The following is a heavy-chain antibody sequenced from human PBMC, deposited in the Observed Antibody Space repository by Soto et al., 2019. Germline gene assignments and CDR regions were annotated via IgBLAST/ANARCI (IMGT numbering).Heavy chain of an antibody. CDR1: GGFIRSSRDY. CDR2: IYYSGST. J-gene: IGHJ4*02. Sequence: PSETLSLTCTVSGGFIRSSRDYWGWIRQPPGKGLEWIGSIYYSGSTYYNPPLKSRVTISVDTSKNQFSLKLSSVTAADTAVYYCARQEWIQLWPDDYWGQGTLVTVSS. CDR3: ARQEWIQLWPDDY. D-gene: IGHD5-18*01. V-gene: IGHV4-39*01.